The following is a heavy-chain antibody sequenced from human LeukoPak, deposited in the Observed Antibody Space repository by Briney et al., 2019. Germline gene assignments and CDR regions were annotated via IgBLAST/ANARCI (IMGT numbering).Heavy chain of an antibody. CDR1: GGSISSYY. CDR3: ARGGRYSGYDYYFDY. J-gene: IGHJ4*02. Sequence: PSETLSLTCTDSGGSISSYYWSWIRQPPGKGLEWIGYIYYSGSTNYNPSLKSRVTISVDTSKNQFSLKLSSVTAADTAVYYCARGGRYSGYDYYFDYWGQGTLVTVSS. D-gene: IGHD5-12*01. CDR2: IYYSGST. V-gene: IGHV4-59*01.